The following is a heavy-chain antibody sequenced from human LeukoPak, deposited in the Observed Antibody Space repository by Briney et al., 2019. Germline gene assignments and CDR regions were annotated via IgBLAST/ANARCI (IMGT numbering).Heavy chain of an antibody. Sequence: ASVKVSCKASGYTFTSYYMHWVRQAPGQGLEWMGIINPSGGSTSYAQKFQGRVTMTRDTSTSTVYMELSSLRSEDTAVYYCARAHQPPSGIRGVIHTALPYWGQGTLVTVSS. D-gene: IGHD3-10*01. V-gene: IGHV1-46*01. CDR2: INPSGGST. CDR3: ARAHQPPSGIRGVIHTALPY. CDR1: GYTFTSYY. J-gene: IGHJ4*02.